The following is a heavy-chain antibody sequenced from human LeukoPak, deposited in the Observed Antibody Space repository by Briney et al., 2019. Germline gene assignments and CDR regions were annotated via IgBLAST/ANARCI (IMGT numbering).Heavy chain of an antibody. CDR3: AELGITMIGGV. J-gene: IGHJ6*04. Sequence: GGSLRLSCAASGFTFSTYWMHWVRQAPGKGLVWVSRINGDGTTTNYADSVKGRFTISRDNAKNSLYLQMNSLRAEDTAVYYCAELGITMIGGVWGKGTTVTISS. CDR2: INGDGTTT. V-gene: IGHV3-74*01. CDR1: GFTFSTYW. D-gene: IGHD3-10*02.